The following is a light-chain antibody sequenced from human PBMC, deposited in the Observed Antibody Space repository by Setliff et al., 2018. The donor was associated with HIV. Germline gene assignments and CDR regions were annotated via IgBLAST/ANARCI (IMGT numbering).Light chain of an antibody. Sequence: QSALTQPASVSGSPGQSTTISCTGTSRDVGGGQNYVSWYQQYPGQAPKLMIYEVTKRPAGVSDRFSGSKSGNTASLIISGLQTEDEAEYYCSSFTSSSTYVFGIGTKVTVL. CDR2: EVT. CDR3: SSFTSSSTYV. V-gene: IGLV2-14*01. J-gene: IGLJ1*01. CDR1: SRDVGGGQNY.